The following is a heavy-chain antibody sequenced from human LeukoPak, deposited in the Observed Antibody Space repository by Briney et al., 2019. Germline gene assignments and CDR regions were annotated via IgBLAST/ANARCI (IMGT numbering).Heavy chain of an antibody. CDR1: GGSFSGYY. CDR2: INHSGST. V-gene: IGHV4-34*01. D-gene: IGHD3-22*01. J-gene: IGHJ3*02. Sequence: SETLSLTCAVYGGSFSGYYWSWIRQPPGKGLEWIGEINHSGSTNYNPSLKSRVTISVDTSKNQFSLKLSSVTAADTAVYYCARVSGYYDSSEAFDIWGRGTMVTVSS. CDR3: ARVSGYYDSSEAFDI.